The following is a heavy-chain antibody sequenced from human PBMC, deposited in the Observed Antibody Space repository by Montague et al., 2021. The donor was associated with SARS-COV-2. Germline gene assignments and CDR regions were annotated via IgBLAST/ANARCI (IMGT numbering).Heavy chain of an antibody. CDR3: TTDSIGLSGSGSDDAFDI. D-gene: IGHD3-10*01. J-gene: IGHJ3*02. CDR2: VKSKIEGETT. CDR1: GFIFTNAW. Sequence: SRRLSCAASGFIFTNAWMTWVRQAPGKGLEWIGRVKSKIEGETTDYAATVKGRFTISRDDSKNTVYLHMNSLKGEDTAIYYCTTDSIGLSGSGSDDAFDIWGQGTLVTVSS. V-gene: IGHV3-15*01.